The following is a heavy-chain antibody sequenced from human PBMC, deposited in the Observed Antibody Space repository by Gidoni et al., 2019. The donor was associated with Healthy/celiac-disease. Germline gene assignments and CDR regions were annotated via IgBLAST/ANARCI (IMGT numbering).Heavy chain of an antibody. CDR3: AKDSGDCSGGSCYGWFDP. J-gene: IGHJ5*02. CDR1: GFTFSSYA. CDR2: ISGSGGST. Sequence: EVQLLESGGGLVQPGGSLRLSCAASGFTFSSYAMSWVRQAPGKGLEWVSAISGSGGSTYYADSVKGRFTISRDNSKNTLYLQMNSLRAEDTAVYYCAKDSGDCSGGSCYGWFDPWGQGTLVTVSS. V-gene: IGHV3-23*01. D-gene: IGHD2-15*01.